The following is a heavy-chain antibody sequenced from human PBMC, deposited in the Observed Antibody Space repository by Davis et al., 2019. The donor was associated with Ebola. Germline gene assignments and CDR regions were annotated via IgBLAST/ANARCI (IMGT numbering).Heavy chain of an antibody. V-gene: IGHV4-59*08. J-gene: IGHJ4*02. CDR3: ARQAAAALDGLI. CDR2: IYYSGST. D-gene: IGHD6-13*01. CDR1: GGSISSYY. Sequence: MPGGSLRLSCTVSGGSISSYYWSWIRQPPGKGLEWIGYIYYSGSTNYNPSLKSRVTISVDTSKNQFSLKLSSVTAADTAVYYCARQAAAALDGLIWGQGTLVTVSS.